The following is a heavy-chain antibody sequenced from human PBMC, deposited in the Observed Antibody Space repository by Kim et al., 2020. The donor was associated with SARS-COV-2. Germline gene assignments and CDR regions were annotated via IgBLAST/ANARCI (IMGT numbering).Heavy chain of an antibody. D-gene: IGHD3-22*01. V-gene: IGHV3-48*03. CDR2: ISSSGSTI. Sequence: GGSLRLSCAASGFTFSSYEMNWVRQAPGKGLEWVSYISSSGSTIYYADSVKGRFTISRDNAKNSLYLQMNSLRAEDTAVYYCARSFGLDSIPDAFDIWGQGTMVTVSS. J-gene: IGHJ3*02. CDR1: GFTFSSYE. CDR3: ARSFGLDSIPDAFDI.